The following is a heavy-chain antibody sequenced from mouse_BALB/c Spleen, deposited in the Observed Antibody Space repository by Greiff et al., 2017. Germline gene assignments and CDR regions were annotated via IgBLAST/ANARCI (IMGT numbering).Heavy chain of an antibody. Sequence: QVQLKESGAELAKPGASVKMSCKASGYTFTSYWMHWVKQRPGQGLEWIGYINPSTGYTEYNQKFKDKATLTADKSSSTAYMQLSSLTSEDSAVYYCARRGITRAMDYWGQGTSVTVSS. CDR2: INPSTGYT. J-gene: IGHJ4*01. D-gene: IGHD2-4*01. V-gene: IGHV1-7*01. CDR3: ARRGITRAMDY. CDR1: GYTFTSYW.